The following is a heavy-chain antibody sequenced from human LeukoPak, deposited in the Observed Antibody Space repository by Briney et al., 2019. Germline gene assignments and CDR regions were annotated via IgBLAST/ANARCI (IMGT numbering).Heavy chain of an antibody. D-gene: IGHD3-10*01. CDR1: GGSFSGYY. Sequence: SQTLSLTCAVYGGSFSGYYWSWIRQPPGKGLEWIGEINHSGSTNYNPSLKSRVIISVDTPKTQCSLKLSSVTAADTAVYYCARERGITMVRGYYYYYYMDVWGKGTTVTVSS. J-gene: IGHJ6*03. CDR3: ARERGITMVRGYYYYYYMDV. V-gene: IGHV4-34*01. CDR2: INHSGST.